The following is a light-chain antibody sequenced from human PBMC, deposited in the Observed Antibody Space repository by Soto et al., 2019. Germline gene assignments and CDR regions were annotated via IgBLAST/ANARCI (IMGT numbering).Light chain of an antibody. V-gene: IGLV1-44*01. Sequence: QSVLTQPPSASGTPGQRVTISCSGTTSNIGSNAVDWYQQLPGTAPKVLIYSNNQRPSGLPDRIFGSRSGTSASLAINGLQSEDDADYYCATWDDSLNGGVCGGWTKLTVL. CDR1: TSNIGSNA. CDR3: ATWDDSLNGGV. J-gene: IGLJ3*02. CDR2: SNN.